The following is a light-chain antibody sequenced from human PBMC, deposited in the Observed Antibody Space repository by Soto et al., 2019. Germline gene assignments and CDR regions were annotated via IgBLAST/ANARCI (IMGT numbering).Light chain of an antibody. CDR3: QVCDSSTDPNCL. CDR2: YDN. Sequence: SYELTQPPSVSGAPGQTARITCGGNNIGNTPVHWYQQKPGQAPVLVIYYDNYRPSGIPERFSCSNSGNTATLTISGVEAADEADYYCQVCDSSTDPNCLFGPGTKLTVL. J-gene: IGLJ1*01. V-gene: IGLV3-21*04. CDR1: NIGNTP.